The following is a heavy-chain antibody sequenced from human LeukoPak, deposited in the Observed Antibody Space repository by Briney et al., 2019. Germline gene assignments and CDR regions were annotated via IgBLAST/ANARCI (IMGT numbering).Heavy chain of an antibody. CDR1: GGSISSYY. J-gene: IGHJ4*02. CDR2: IYYSGST. D-gene: IGHD6-13*01. CDR3: ARGPTGIAAAGIDY. Sequence: SETLSLTCTVSGGSISSYYWSWIRQPPGKGLEWIGYIYYSGSTNYNPSLKSRVTISVDTSKNQFSLKLSSVTAADTAVYYCARGPTGIAAAGIDYWGQGTLVTVSS. V-gene: IGHV4-59*01.